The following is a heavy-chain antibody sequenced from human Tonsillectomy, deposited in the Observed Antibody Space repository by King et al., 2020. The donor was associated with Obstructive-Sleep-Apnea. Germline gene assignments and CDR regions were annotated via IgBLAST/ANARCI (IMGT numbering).Heavy chain of an antibody. CDR1: GFTFDDYA. Sequence: VQLVESGGGLVQPGRSLRLSCAASGFTFDDYAMHWVRQAPGKGLEWVSGISWNSGSIGYADSVKGRFTISRDNAKNSLYLQMNSLRAEDTALYYCAKDTWQQLGNWYFDLWGRGTLVTVSS. V-gene: IGHV3-9*01. D-gene: IGHD6-13*01. CDR3: AKDTWQQLGNWYFDL. CDR2: ISWNSGSI. J-gene: IGHJ2*01.